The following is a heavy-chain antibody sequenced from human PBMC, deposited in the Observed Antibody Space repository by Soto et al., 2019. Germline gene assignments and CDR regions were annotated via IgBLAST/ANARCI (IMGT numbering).Heavy chain of an antibody. V-gene: IGHV3-66*04. J-gene: IGHJ6*03. Sequence: PGGSMTLSSAASGFTVSSNYMSWVRPAPGKGLEWVSVIYSGGSTYYADSVKGRFTISRDNSKNTLYLQMNSLRAEDTAVYYCARLVVPACMDVWGKGTTVTVSS. CDR3: ARLVVPACMDV. CDR2: IYSGGST. D-gene: IGHD2-2*01. CDR1: GFTVSSNY.